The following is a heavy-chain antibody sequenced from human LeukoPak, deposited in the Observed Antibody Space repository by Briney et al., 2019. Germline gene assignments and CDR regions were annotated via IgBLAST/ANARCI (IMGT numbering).Heavy chain of an antibody. J-gene: IGHJ4*02. V-gene: IGHV3-53*04. CDR1: GFTVSTNY. Sequence: GGSLRLSCAASGFTVSTNYMRWVRQAPGKGLEWVSVIYSGGSTYYADSVKGRFTISRHNSENTLYLQMNSLRAEDTAVYYCARGMTNPFDYWGQGTLVTVSS. D-gene: IGHD4-17*01. CDR2: IYSGGST. CDR3: ARGMTNPFDY.